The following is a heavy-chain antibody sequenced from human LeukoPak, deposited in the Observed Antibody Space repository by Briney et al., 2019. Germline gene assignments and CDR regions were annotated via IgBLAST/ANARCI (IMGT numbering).Heavy chain of an antibody. CDR2: IYYSGST. V-gene: IGHV4-61*01. J-gene: IGHJ4*02. D-gene: IGHD3-10*01. CDR3: ARANKLLWFGESWYYFDY. CDR1: GGSISSSSYY. Sequence: SETLSLTCTVSGGSISSSSYYWSWIRQPPGKGLEWIGYIYYSGSTNYNPSLKSRVTISVDTSKNQFSLKLSSVTAADTAVYYCARANKLLWFGESWYYFDYWGQGTLVTVSS.